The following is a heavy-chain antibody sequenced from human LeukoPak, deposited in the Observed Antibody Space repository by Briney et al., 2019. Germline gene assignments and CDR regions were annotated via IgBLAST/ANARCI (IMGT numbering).Heavy chain of an antibody. V-gene: IGHV3-23*01. J-gene: IGHJ4*02. CDR2: ISGSGGST. CDR3: ARGPKGKYYFDY. Sequence: GGSLRLSCAASGFTFSSYAMSWVRQAPGKGLEWVSAISGSGGSTYYADSVKGRFTISRDSSKNTLYLQMNSLRAEDTAVYYCARGPKGKYYFDYWGQGTLVTVSS. CDR1: GFTFSSYA.